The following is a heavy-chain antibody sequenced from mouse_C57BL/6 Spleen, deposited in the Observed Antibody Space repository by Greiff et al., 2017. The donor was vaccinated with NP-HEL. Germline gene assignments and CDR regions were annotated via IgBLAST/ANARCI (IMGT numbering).Heavy chain of an antibody. CDR1: FSPFPLSC. J-gene: IGHJ2*01. V-gene: IGHV1-50*01. D-gene: IGHD3-2*02. CDR3: AGGQLRLLGRYFDY. Sequence: QVQLQQPGAELVTPLSSVKLSCTASFSPFPLSCLHFFTPLPLPVLSFLFSLYPSDSYTNYNQKFKGKATLTVDTSSSTAYMQLSSLTSEDSAVYYCAGGQLRLLGRYFDYWGQGTTLTVSS. CDR2: LYPSDSYT.